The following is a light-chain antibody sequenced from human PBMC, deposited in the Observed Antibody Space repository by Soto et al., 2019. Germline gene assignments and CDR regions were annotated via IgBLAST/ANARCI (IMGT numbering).Light chain of an antibody. CDR1: QDISNY. Sequence: DIQMTQSPSSLSASVADRVTITWRASQDISNYLNWYQQKPGKAPKLLIYDASNLETGVPSRFSGSGSGTDFTFTISSLQPEDIETYYCQQYDNLPITFGQGTRLEIK. CDR3: QQYDNLPIT. J-gene: IGKJ5*01. CDR2: DAS. V-gene: IGKV1-33*01.